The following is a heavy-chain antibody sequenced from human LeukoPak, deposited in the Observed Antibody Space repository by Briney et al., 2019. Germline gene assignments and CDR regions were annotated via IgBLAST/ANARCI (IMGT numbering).Heavy chain of an antibody. CDR1: GVSISSNNW. Sequence: SETLSLTCAVSGVSISSNNWWSWVRQPPGKGLEWIGEINHSGSTNYNPSLKSRVTISVDTSKNQFSLKLSSVTAADTAVYYCARGGVSYRYYFDYWGQGTLVTVSS. CDR3: ARGGVSYRYYFDY. D-gene: IGHD1-26*01. V-gene: IGHV4-4*02. J-gene: IGHJ4*02. CDR2: INHSGST.